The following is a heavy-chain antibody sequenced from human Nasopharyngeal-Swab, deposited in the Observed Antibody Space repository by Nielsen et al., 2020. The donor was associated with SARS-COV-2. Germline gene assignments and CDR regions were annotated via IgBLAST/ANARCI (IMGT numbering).Heavy chain of an antibody. V-gene: IGHV1-3*01. J-gene: IGHJ4*02. CDR2: INAGTGNR. Sequence: ASVKVSCKVSGYTFTTYAIHWVRHAPGQRLEWMAWINAGTGNREYSQRFQGRVTISADTSASTAYMELHSLRSEDTAVYYCARSGAVGAPGFDYWGQGTLVTVPS. D-gene: IGHD1-26*01. CDR3: ARSGAVGAPGFDY. CDR1: GYTFTTYA.